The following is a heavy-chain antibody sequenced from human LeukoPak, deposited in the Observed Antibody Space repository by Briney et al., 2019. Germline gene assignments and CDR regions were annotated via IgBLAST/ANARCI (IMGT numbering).Heavy chain of an antibody. CDR2: INHSGST. CDR3: ATPSMYSSSHVFDH. CDR1: GGSFSGYY. Sequence: SETLSLTCAVYGGSFSGYYWSWIRQPPGKGLEWIGEINHSGSTNYNPSLKSRVTISVDTSKNQFSLKLSSVTAADTAVYYCATPSMYSSSHVFDHWGQGTLVTVSS. D-gene: IGHD6-13*01. J-gene: IGHJ4*02. V-gene: IGHV4-34*01.